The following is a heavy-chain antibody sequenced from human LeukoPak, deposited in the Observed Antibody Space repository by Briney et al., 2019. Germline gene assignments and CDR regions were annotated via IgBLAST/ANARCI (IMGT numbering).Heavy chain of an antibody. CDR2: INHSGSA. CDR3: ARAGITMVRGVNRGTTFDY. Sequence: SETLYLTCAVYGGSFSGYYWSWIRQPPGKGLEWSGEINHSGSANYNPSLKSRVTISVDTSKNQFSLKLSSVTAADTAVYYCARAGITMVRGVNRGTTFDYWGQGTLVTVSS. D-gene: IGHD3-10*01. V-gene: IGHV4-34*01. CDR1: GGSFSGYY. J-gene: IGHJ4*02.